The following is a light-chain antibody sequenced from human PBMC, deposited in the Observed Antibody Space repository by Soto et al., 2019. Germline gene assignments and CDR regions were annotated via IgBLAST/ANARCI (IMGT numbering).Light chain of an antibody. J-gene: IGLJ2*01. CDR3: SSYRSSSIVV. CDR2: DVS. CDR1: SSDVGGYNY. V-gene: IGLV2-14*03. Sequence: QSALTQPASVSGSPGQSITISCTGTSSDVGGYNYVSWYQQHPDKAPKLMIYDVSNRPSGVSNRFSGSKSGNTASLTISGLQAEDEADYYCSSYRSSSIVVFGGGTKVTVL.